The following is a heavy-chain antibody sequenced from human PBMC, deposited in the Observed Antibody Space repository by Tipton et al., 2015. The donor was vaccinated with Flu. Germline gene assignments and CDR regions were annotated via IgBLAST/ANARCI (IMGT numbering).Heavy chain of an antibody. CDR1: GGSISSGGYY. CDR2: INHSGST. V-gene: IGHV4-31*03. D-gene: IGHD3-22*01. CDR3: ARGGGITMIVVAHY. Sequence: TLSLTCTVSGGSISSGGYYWSWIRQHPGKGLEWIGEINHSGSTNYNPSLKSRVTISVDTSKNQFSLKLSSVTAADTAVYYCARGGGITMIVVAHYWGQGTLVTVSS. J-gene: IGHJ4*02.